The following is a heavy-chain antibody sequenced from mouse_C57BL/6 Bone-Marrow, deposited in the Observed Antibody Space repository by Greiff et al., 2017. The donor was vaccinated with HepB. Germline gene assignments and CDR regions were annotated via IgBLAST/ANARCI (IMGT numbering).Heavy chain of an antibody. CDR3: VRRGYYGSSPYAMDY. D-gene: IGHD1-1*01. CDR2: IRSKSNNYAT. Sequence: EVKLVESGGGLVQPKGSLKLSCAASGFSFNTYAMNWVRQAPGKGLEWVARIRSKSNNYATYYADSVKDRFTISRDDSESMLYLQMNNLKTEDTAMYYCVRRGYYGSSPYAMDYWGQGTSVTVSS. V-gene: IGHV10-1*01. J-gene: IGHJ4*01. CDR1: GFSFNTYA.